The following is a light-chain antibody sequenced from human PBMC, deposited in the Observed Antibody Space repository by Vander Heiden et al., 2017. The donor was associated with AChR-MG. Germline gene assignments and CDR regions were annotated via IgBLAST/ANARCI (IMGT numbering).Light chain of an antibody. CDR3: QKYNNGRLT. Sequence: IVMPQSPATLSVSPGERATLTCRASQGITNNLAWYQQKPGQVPRLLIYGASTRPTGIPSRFSGSGSGTEFTLTISSLQSEDVAAYYCQKYNNGRLTFGAGTKVDTK. V-gene: IGKV3-15*01. CDR1: QGITNN. J-gene: IGKJ3*01. CDR2: GAS.